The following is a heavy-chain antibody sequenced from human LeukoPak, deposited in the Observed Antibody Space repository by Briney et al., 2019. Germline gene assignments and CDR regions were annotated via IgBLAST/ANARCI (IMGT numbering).Heavy chain of an antibody. CDR2: INSDGSST. CDR1: GFTFSSYW. D-gene: IGHD3-10*01. CDR3: ARDNRGAYGSGSYSHYYYYGMDV. V-gene: IGHV3-74*01. J-gene: IGHJ6*02. Sequence: GGSLRLSCAASGFTFSSYWMHWVRQAPGKGLVWVSRINSDGSSTSYADSVKGRFTISRDDAKNTLYLQMNSLRAEDTAVYYCARDNRGAYGSGSYSHYYYYGMDVWGQGTTVTVSS.